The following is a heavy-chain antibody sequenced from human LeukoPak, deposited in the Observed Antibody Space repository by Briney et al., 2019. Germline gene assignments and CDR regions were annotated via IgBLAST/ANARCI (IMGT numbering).Heavy chain of an antibody. V-gene: IGHV3-30*02. CDR1: GSTFSAYG. J-gene: IGHJ5*02. Sequence: PGGSLRISCAASGSTFSAYGVHWVRQAPGKGLEWVAFIRYDGRIKNYADSVKGRFTISRDNSKNTLYLQMNSLTTEDTSLYYCARNRAAAGDWLDPWGQGTLVIVSS. D-gene: IGHD6-13*01. CDR2: IRYDGRIK. CDR3: ARNRAAAGDWLDP.